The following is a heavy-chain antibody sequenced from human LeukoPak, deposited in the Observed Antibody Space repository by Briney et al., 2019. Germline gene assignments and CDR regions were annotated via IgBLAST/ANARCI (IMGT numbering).Heavy chain of an antibody. CDR1: GFTVSSNY. Sequence: GGSLRLSCAASGFTVSSNYMSWVRQAPGKGLEWVAVIWYDGRNKYYADSVKGRVTISRDNSKNTLYLQMNSLRAEDTAVYYCAKDQGRFGSYAAILDYWGQGTLVTVSS. V-gene: IGHV3-33*06. J-gene: IGHJ4*02. D-gene: IGHD1-26*01. CDR2: IWYDGRNK. CDR3: AKDQGRFGSYAAILDY.